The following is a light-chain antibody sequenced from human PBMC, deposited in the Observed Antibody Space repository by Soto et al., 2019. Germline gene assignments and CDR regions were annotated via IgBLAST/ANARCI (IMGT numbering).Light chain of an antibody. CDR1: SSDVGAYNY. CDR2: EVS. V-gene: IGLV2-8*01. CDR3: SSHAAGGV. J-gene: IGLJ3*02. Sequence: QSALTQPPSASGSPGQSVTISCTGTSSDVGAYNYVSWYQQYPGKAPKLIIYEVSERPSGVPDRFSGSKSGNTASLTVSGLQTEDEADYYCSSHAAGGVFGGGTKVTVL.